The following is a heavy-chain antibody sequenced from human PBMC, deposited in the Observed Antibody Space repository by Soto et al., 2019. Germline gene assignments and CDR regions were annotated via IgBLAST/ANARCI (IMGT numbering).Heavy chain of an antibody. CDR1: GGTFSTSA. V-gene: IGHV1-69*12. Sequence: QVQLMQSGAEVKKPGSSVKVSCKASGGTFSTSAISWVRQAPGGGLEWVGGIMPVFATPDYAQKFQGRVTISADESTTTAYLGLTSLTTDDRAVYYCARDKDRQQLGGNYYYILDVWGQGTAITVSS. D-gene: IGHD3-3*02. CDR3: ARDKDRQQLGGNYYYILDV. CDR2: IMPVFATP. J-gene: IGHJ6*02.